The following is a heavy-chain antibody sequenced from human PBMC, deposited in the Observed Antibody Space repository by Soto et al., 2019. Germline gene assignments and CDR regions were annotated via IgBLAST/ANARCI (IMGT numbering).Heavy chain of an antibody. CDR1: GYTFTSYG. CDR3: ARSLDGYSYGIYYYYGMDV. Sequence: ASAKVSCKASGYTFTSYGISWVRQAPGQGLEWMGWISAYNGNTNYAQKLQGRVTMTTDTSTSTAYMELRSLRSDDTTVYYCARSLDGYSYGIYYYYGMDVWGQGTTVTVSS. CDR2: ISAYNGNT. V-gene: IGHV1-18*04. J-gene: IGHJ6*02. D-gene: IGHD5-18*01.